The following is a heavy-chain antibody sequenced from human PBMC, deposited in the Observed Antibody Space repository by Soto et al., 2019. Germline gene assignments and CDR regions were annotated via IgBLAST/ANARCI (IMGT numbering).Heavy chain of an antibody. CDR3: ARDPYSNYVYYFDY. J-gene: IGHJ4*02. V-gene: IGHV3-33*01. D-gene: IGHD4-4*01. CDR2: IWYDGSKI. Sequence: QVQLVESGGGVVQPGRSLRLSCAASGFIFSTYVMPWVRQAPGKGLEWVAVIWYDGSKIYYADSVKGRFTISRDNSKNTLYLKMNSLRAEDTAVYYCARDPYSNYVYYFDYWGQGTLVTVSS. CDR1: GFIFSTYV.